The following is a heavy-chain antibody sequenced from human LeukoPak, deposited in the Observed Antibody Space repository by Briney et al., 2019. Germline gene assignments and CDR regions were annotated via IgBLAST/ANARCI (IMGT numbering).Heavy chain of an antibody. CDR3: AKAPVTTCRGAFCYPFDY. CDR1: GFTFSSYN. D-gene: IGHD2-15*01. Sequence: PGGSLGLSCAASGFTFSSYNMNWVRQAPGQGLEWVSSITSGSSYIYYADSVKGRFTISRDSSKNTLFLQMNRLRPEDAAVYYCAKAPVTTCRGAFCYPFDYWGLGTLVTVSS. V-gene: IGHV3-21*04. J-gene: IGHJ4*02. CDR2: ITSGSSYI.